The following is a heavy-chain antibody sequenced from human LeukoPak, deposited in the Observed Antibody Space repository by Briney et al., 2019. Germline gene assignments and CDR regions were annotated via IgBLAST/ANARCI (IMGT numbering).Heavy chain of an antibody. Sequence: GGSLRLSCTASGFTFGDYAMSWVRQAPGKGLEWVGFIRSKAYGGTTEYAASVKGRFTISRDDSKSIAYLQMNSLKTEDTAVYYCTRDHSLRGRWELPTPTIRWGQGTLVTVSS. V-gene: IGHV3-49*04. CDR1: GFTFGDYA. CDR2: IRSKAYGGTT. D-gene: IGHD1-26*01. CDR3: TRDHSLRGRWELPTPTIR. J-gene: IGHJ4*02.